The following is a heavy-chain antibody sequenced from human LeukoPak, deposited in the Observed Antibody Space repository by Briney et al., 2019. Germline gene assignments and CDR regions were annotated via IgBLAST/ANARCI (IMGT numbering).Heavy chain of an antibody. D-gene: IGHD2-21*01. V-gene: IGHV1-18*01. CDR2: ISAYNGNT. J-gene: IGHJ6*02. CDR1: GYTFTSYG. Sequence: GASVKVSCKASGYTFTSYGISWVRQAPGQGLEWMGWISAYNGNTNYAQKLQGRVTMTTDTSTSTAYMELRSLRSDDTAVYYCARDCGGPANDYYYGMDVWGQGTTVTVSS. CDR3: ARDCGGPANDYYYGMDV.